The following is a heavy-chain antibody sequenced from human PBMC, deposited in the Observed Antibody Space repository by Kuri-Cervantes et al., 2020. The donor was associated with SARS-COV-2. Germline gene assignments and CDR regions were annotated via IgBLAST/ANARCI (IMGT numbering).Heavy chain of an antibody. CDR2: IYYSGST. CDR3: ARSLQLVRFDY. CDR1: GGSISSGDYY. J-gene: IGHJ4*02. D-gene: IGHD6-6*01. Sequence: LRLSCTVSGGSISSGDYYWSWIRQPPGKGLEWIGYIYYSGSTYYNPSLKSRVTISVDTSENQFSLKLSSVTAADTAVYYCARSLQLVRFDYWGQGTLVTVSS. V-gene: IGHV4-30-4*08.